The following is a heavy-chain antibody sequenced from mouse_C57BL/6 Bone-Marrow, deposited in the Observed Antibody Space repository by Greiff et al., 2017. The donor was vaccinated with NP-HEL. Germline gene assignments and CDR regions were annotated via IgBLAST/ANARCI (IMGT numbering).Heavy chain of an antibody. V-gene: IGHV1-72*01. CDR3: ARGGIYYGPWFAY. CDR1: GYTFTSYW. J-gene: IGHJ3*01. Sequence: QVQLKQPGAELVKPGASVKLSCKASGYTFTSYWMHWVKQRPGRGLEWIGRIDPNSGGTKYNEKFKSKATLTVDKPSSTAYMQLSSLTSEDSAVYYCARGGIYYGPWFAYWGQGTLVTVSA. D-gene: IGHD2-1*01. CDR2: IDPNSGGT.